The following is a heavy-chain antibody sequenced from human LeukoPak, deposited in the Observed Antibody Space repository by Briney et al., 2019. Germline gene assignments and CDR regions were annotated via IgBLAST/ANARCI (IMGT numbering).Heavy chain of an antibody. CDR3: ARDLGAVAGTAAYFDY. CDR1: GYTFTDYY. J-gene: IGHJ4*02. CDR2: ISAYNGNT. Sequence: GASVKVSCKASGYTFTDYYMHWVRQAPGQGLEWMGWISAYNGNTNYAQKLQGRVTMTTDTSTSTAYMELRSLRSDDTAVYYCARDLGAVAGTAAYFDYWGQGTLVTVSS. V-gene: IGHV1-18*04. D-gene: IGHD6-19*01.